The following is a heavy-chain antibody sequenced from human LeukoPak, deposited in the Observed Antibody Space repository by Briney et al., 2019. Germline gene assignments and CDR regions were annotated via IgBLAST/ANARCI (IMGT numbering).Heavy chain of an antibody. CDR1: GFTFSSYS. V-gene: IGHV3-48*01. Sequence: PGGSLRLSCAASGFTFSSYSMNWVRQAAGKGLEWVSYISSSSSTIYYPDSVKGRFTISRDNAKKSLYLQMNSLTAEDTAVYYCASTAGDYWGQGTLVTVSS. CDR2: ISSSSSTI. CDR3: ASTAGDY. D-gene: IGHD5-18*01. J-gene: IGHJ4*02.